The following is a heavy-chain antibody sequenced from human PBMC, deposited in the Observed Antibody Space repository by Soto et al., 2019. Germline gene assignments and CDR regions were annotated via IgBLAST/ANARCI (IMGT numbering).Heavy chain of an antibody. CDR3: ARQIAATGTSGTFDY. D-gene: IGHD6-13*01. Sequence: QVQLQQSGPGLVKPSQTLSLTCAISGDTVSSSSAAWTWIRQSPSRGLEWLGRTYYRSTWGNDYAISEKSRITINPDTSNNHFSQHLNSVTPEDTAVYYCARQIAATGTSGTFDYWGQGTLVTVSS. CDR2: TYYRSTWGN. J-gene: IGHJ4*02. V-gene: IGHV6-1*01. CDR1: GDTVSSSSAA.